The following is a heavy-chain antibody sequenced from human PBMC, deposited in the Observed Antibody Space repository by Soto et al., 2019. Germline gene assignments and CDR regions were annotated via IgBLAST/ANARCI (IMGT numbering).Heavy chain of an antibody. CDR3: ARGVGSGSYYNQYNWFDP. J-gene: IGHJ5*02. Sequence: ASVKVSCKASGYTFTSYAMHWVRQAPGQRLEWMGWINAGNGNTKYSQKFQGRVTITRDTSASTAYMELSSLRSEDTAVYYCARGVGSGSYYNQYNWFDPWGQGTLVTVYS. V-gene: IGHV1-3*01. CDR1: GYTFTSYA. D-gene: IGHD3-10*01. CDR2: INAGNGNT.